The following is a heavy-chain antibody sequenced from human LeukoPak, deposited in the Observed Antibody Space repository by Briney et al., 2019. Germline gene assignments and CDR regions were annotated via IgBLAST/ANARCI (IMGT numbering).Heavy chain of an antibody. D-gene: IGHD3-22*01. Sequence: SVKVSSKASGGTFSSYAISWVRQAPGQGLEWMGGIIPIFGTANYAQKFQGRVTITTDESTSTAYMELSSLRPEDTAVYYCARSPAWDDSSGYYFPFDYWGQGTLVTVSS. CDR2: IIPIFGTA. CDR3: ARSPAWDDSSGYYFPFDY. CDR1: GGTFSSYA. J-gene: IGHJ4*02. V-gene: IGHV1-69*05.